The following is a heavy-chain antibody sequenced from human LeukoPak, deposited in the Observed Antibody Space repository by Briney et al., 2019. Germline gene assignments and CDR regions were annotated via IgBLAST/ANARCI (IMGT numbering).Heavy chain of an antibody. Sequence: SETLSLTCTVSGGSITSKSYSWGWIRQPPGKGLEWIGSISYSGGTYYNPSLKSRVTISLDTSKTQFSLKLTSVTAADTAAYSCASAPYYYDGSGYYLFNYWGQGTLVTVSS. CDR1: GGSITSKSYS. CDR3: ASAPYYYDGSGYYLFNY. V-gene: IGHV4-39*01. CDR2: ISYSGGT. D-gene: IGHD3-22*01. J-gene: IGHJ4*02.